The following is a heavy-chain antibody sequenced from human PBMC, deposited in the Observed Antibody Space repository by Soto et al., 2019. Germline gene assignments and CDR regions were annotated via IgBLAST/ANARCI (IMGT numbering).Heavy chain of an antibody. CDR3: SISTADFDF. V-gene: IGHV1-46*01. J-gene: IGHJ4*02. CDR2: INPSGGGT. Sequence: ASVKVSCKTSGYTFTKYYIHWARQAPGQGLEWMGIINPSGGGTRYAQKFQGRVTMTRDTSTSTVYMELSSLRSDDTAVYYCSISTADFDFWGRGSLVTVSS. CDR1: GYTFTKYY. D-gene: IGHD3-9*01.